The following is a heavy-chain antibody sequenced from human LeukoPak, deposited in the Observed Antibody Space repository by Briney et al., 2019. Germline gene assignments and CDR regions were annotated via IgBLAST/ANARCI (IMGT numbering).Heavy chain of an antibody. CDR1: GYTLTELS. CDR3: ATAEYSSGWTGDFEY. CDR2: FDPEDGET. V-gene: IGHV1-24*01. D-gene: IGHD6-19*01. Sequence: ASVKVSCKVSGYTLTELSMHWVRQAPGKGLEWMGGFDPEDGETIYAQKFQGRVTMTEDTSTDTAYMELSSLRSEDTAVYYCATAEYSSGWTGDFEYWGEGTLVTVSS. J-gene: IGHJ4*02.